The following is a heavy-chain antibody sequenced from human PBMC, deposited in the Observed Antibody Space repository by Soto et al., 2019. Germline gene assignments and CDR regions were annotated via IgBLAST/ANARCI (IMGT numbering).Heavy chain of an antibody. CDR3: ARGNFPWNLFDY. V-gene: IGHV3-33*01. D-gene: IGHD1-1*01. J-gene: IGHJ4*02. Sequence: QVQLVESGGGVVQPGRSLRLSCAASGFTFGSYGMHWVRQAPGKGLEWVAVIWYDGSNKYYADSVKGRFTISRDNSKNTLYLQMNSLRAEDTAVYYCARGNFPWNLFDYWGQGTLVTVSS. CDR2: IWYDGSNK. CDR1: GFTFGSYG.